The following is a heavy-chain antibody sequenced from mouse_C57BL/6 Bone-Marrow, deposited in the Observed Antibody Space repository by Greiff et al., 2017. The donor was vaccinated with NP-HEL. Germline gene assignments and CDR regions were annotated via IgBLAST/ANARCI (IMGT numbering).Heavy chain of an antibody. CDR1: GFTFSSYA. CDR3: AREGLPWFAD. J-gene: IGHJ3*01. D-gene: IGHD3-3*01. CDR2: ISDGGSYT. Sequence: EVMLVESGGGLVKPGGSLKLSCAASGFTFSSYAMSWVRQTPEKRLEWVATISDGGSYTYYPDNVKGRFTISRDNAKNNLYLQMSHLKSEDTAMYYCAREGLPWFADWGQGTLVTVSA. V-gene: IGHV5-4*01.